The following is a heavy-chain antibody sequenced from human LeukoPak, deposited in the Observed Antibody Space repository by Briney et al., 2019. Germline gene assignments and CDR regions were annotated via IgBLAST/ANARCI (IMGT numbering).Heavy chain of an antibody. CDR2: ISGSGDTT. J-gene: IGHJ4*02. CDR3: AKSRGESRGASNY. CDR1: GFTFSSYA. D-gene: IGHD1-26*01. Sequence: PGGSLRLSCAASGFTFSSYAMNWVRQAPGKGLEWVSFISGSGDTTYYADSVKGRFTIPRDSSKNTLYLQMNSLRAEDTAVYYCAKSRGESRGASNYWGQGTLVTVSS. V-gene: IGHV3-23*01.